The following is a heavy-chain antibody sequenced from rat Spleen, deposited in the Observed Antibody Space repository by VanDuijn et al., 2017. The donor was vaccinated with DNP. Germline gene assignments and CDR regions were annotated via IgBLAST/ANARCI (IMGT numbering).Heavy chain of an antibody. D-gene: IGHD1-11*01. CDR2: IWSGGST. J-gene: IGHJ2*01. CDR3: AGGPYGSY. V-gene: IGHV2-15*01. CDR1: DFALTDYN. Sequence: QVQLRESGPGLVQPSQTLSLTCTVADFALTDYNVHWVRQPPGKGLEWIGAIWSGGSTDYNSALKSRLSISRDTSKSQVLLKMNSLQTEDTAMYFCAGGPYGSYWGQGVMVTVSS.